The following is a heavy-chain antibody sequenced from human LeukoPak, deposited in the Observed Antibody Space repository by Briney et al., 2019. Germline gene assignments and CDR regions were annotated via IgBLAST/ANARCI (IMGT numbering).Heavy chain of an antibody. V-gene: IGHV4-59*04. CDR3: ASTYDFWSGSYMDV. CDR1: GGSISSYY. D-gene: IGHD3-3*01. J-gene: IGHJ6*03. CDR2: IYHSGST. Sequence: SETQSLTCTVSGGSISSYYWSWIRQPPGKGLEWIGYIYHSGSTYYNPSLKSRVTISVDRSKNQFSLKLSSVTAADTAVYYCASTYDFWSGSYMDVWGKGTTVTVSS.